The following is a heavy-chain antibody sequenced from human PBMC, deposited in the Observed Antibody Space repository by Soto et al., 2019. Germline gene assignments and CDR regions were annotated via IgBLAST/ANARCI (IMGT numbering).Heavy chain of an antibody. J-gene: IGHJ4*02. CDR3: ARDRTEYCGGDCSSYYFDY. CDR2: ISAYNGNT. CDR1: GYTSTSYG. V-gene: IGHV1-18*01. D-gene: IGHD2-21*02. Sequence: ASVKVSCKASGYTSTSYGISWVRQAPGQGLEWMGWISAYNGNTNYAQKLQGRVTMTTDTSTSTAYMELRSLRSDDTAVYYCARDRTEYCGGDCSSYYFDYWGQGTLVTVSS.